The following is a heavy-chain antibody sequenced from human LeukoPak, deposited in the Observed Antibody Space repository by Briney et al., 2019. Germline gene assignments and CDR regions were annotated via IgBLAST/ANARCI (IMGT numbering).Heavy chain of an antibody. CDR1: GGSISSYY. D-gene: IGHD1-1*01. Sequence: SETLSLTCTVSGGSISSYYWSWIRQPPGKGLEWIGYIYHSGSTYYNPSLKSRVTISVDRSKNQFSLKLSSVTAADTAVYYCARGRVTTDYWGQGTLVTVSS. J-gene: IGHJ4*02. CDR3: ARGRVTTDY. CDR2: IYHSGST. V-gene: IGHV4-59*12.